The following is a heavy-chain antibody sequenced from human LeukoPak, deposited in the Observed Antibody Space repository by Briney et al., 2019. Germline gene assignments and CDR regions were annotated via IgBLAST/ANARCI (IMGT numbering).Heavy chain of an antibody. D-gene: IGHD4-11*01. Sequence: SVKVSCKTSRDIFNSYSLIWVRQAPGQGLEWMARIIPVLGIPNYAQKFQGRLTVTADKSTSTVFMELSSLRSDDTAVYYCAGDAGYDSIGSSYAYFDLWGRGTLVTVSS. CDR1: RDIFNSYS. CDR3: AGDAGYDSIGSSYAYFDL. CDR2: IIPVLGIP. V-gene: IGHV1-69*04. J-gene: IGHJ2*01.